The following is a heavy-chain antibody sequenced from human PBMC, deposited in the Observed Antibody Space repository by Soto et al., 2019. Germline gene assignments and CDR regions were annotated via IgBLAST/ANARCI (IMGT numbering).Heavy chain of an antibody. CDR1: GFTFSSYW. CDR3: ARDAFDSSSAFDI. D-gene: IGHD6-6*01. J-gene: IGHJ3*02. V-gene: IGHV3-7*01. CDR2: IKQDGSEK. Sequence: GGSLRLSCVASGFTFSSYWMSWVRQAPGKGLEWVANIKQDGSEKYYVDSVKGRFTISRDNAKNSLYLQMNSLRAEDTAVYYCARDAFDSSSAFDIWGQGTMVTVSS.